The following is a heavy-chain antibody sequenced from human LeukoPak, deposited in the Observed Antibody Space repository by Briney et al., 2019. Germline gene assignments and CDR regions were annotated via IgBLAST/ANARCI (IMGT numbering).Heavy chain of an antibody. J-gene: IGHJ6*02. V-gene: IGHV3-11*06. CDR3: ARDCSSTSCYVFWEPGYGMDV. Sequence: PGGSLRLSCAASGFTFSSCAMSWIRQAPGKGLEWVSHISSSRSYTNYADSVKGRFTITRDIAKNSLYLQMNSLRAEDTAVYYCARDCSSTSCYVFWEPGYGMDVWGQGTTVTVSS. CDR2: ISSSRSYT. CDR1: GFTFSSCA. D-gene: IGHD2-2*01.